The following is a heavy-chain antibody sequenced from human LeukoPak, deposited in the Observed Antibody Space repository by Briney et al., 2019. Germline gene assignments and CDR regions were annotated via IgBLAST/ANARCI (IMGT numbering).Heavy chain of an antibody. D-gene: IGHD3-9*01. CDR3: ARDGTRGHYDILTGYYNPFDY. Sequence: GGSLRLSCAASGFDFHNYVIHWVRQAPGKGLEWVAVISSDVNIKYYAGSVKGRFTISRDNSKNTLYLQMNSLRAEDTAVYYCARDGTRGHYDILTGYYNPFDYWGQGTLVTVSS. CDR2: ISSDVNIK. CDR1: GFDFHNYV. V-gene: IGHV3-30-3*01. J-gene: IGHJ4*02.